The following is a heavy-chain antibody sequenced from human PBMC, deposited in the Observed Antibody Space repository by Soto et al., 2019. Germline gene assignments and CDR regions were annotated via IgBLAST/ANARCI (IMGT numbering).Heavy chain of an antibody. V-gene: IGHV3-74*01. J-gene: IGHJ4*02. CDR1: GFTISGHW. D-gene: IGHD4-17*01. Sequence: EMQLVESGGGLVQPGGSLRLSCAASGFTISGHWIHWVRQAPGKGLEWVSRIDINGRGTSYADSVKGRFTISTDNAKNTVYLQMNSLRAEDTAVYYCATVFDFWGQGTLVTVSS. CDR3: ATVFDF. CDR2: IDINGRGT.